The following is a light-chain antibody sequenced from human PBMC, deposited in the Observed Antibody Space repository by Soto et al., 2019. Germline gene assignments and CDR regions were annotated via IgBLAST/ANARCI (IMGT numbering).Light chain of an antibody. J-gene: IGLJ1*01. CDR1: SSNIGTSS. CDR2: TTN. Sequence: QAVVTQPHSASGTPGQRVTISCSGSSSNIGTSSVHWFQQLPGTAPKPLTSTTNQRPSGVPERFSGSKSGTSASLAISGLQSEDEADYYCAAWDDSLNGHVFGTGTKLTVL. CDR3: AAWDDSLNGHV. V-gene: IGLV1-44*01.